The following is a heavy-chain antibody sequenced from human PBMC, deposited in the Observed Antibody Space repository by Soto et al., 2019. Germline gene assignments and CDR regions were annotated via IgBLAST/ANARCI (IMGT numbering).Heavy chain of an antibody. D-gene: IGHD6-13*01. V-gene: IGHV1-69*12. CDR1: GGTFSSYA. CDR2: IIPIFGTA. J-gene: IGHJ4*02. Sequence: QVQLVQSGAEVKKPGSSVKVSCKASGGTFSSYAISWVRQAPGQGLEWMGGIIPIFGTANYAQKFQGRVTITADESTSRAEMELGSLRSEDTAVYYCAGDTPAAGTLYGDYWGQGTLVTVSS. CDR3: AGDTPAAGTLYGDY.